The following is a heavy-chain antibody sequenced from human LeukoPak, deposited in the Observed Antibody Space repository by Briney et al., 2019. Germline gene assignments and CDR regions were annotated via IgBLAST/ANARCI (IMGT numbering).Heavy chain of an antibody. J-gene: IGHJ3*02. CDR1: GGSFSGYY. V-gene: IGHV4-34*01. D-gene: IGHD3-22*01. Sequence: KPSETLSLTCAVYGGSFSGYYWSWIRQPPGKGLEWIGEINHSGSTNYTPSLKSRVTISVDTSKNQFSLKLSSVTAADTAVYYCARGNMIVVVISAFDIWGHGTMVTVSS. CDR3: ARGNMIVVVISAFDI. CDR2: INHSGST.